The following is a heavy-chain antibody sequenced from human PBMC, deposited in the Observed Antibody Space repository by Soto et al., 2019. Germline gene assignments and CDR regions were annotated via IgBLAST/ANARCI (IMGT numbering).Heavy chain of an antibody. V-gene: IGHV3-30-3*01. J-gene: IGHJ4*02. CDR1: GFTFSSYA. CDR3: ARDESWMGEIDY. Sequence: QVQLVESGRGGVQPGRTLRLSCAASGFTFSSYAMHWVRQAPGKGLEWVAVISYDGSNKYYADSVKGRFTISRDNSKNTLYLQMNSLRAEDTAVYYCARDESWMGEIDYWGQGTLVTVSS. CDR2: ISYDGSNK. D-gene: IGHD2-2*03.